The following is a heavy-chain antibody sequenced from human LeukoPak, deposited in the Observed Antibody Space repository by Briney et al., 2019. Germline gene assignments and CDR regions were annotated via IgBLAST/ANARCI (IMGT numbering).Heavy chain of an antibody. CDR3: AREESSRIDFDY. J-gene: IGHJ4*02. D-gene: IGHD6-13*01. Sequence: PGRSLRLSCAASGFTFSSYAMHWVRQAPGKGLEWVAVISYDGSNKYYADSVKGRFTISRDNSKNTLYLQMNSLRAEDTAVYYCAREESSRIDFDYWGQGTLVTVSS. CDR1: GFTFSSYA. CDR2: ISYDGSNK. V-gene: IGHV3-30*04.